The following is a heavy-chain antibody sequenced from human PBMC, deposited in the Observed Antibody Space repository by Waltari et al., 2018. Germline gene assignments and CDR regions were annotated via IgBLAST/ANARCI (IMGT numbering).Heavy chain of an antibody. Sequence: QVQLVQSGAEVKKPGSSVKVSCKASGGTFSSYALSWVRQAPGQGLEWMGRILPIFGTANYEQKFQGRVTMTADKSTSTAYMELSSLRAEDTAVYYCARAGYHTVTWIDYWGQGTLVTVSS. CDR3: ARAGYHTVTWIDY. J-gene: IGHJ4*02. CDR1: GGTFSSYA. D-gene: IGHD4-4*01. CDR2: ILPIFGTA. V-gene: IGHV1-69*08.